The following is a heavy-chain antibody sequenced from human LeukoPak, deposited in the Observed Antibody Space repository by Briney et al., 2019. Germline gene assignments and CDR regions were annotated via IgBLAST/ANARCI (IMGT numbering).Heavy chain of an antibody. J-gene: IGHJ4*02. CDR2: IKRDGSEK. Sequence: PGGSLRLSCAASGFTFSSYWTSWVRQAPGKGLEWVANIKRDGSEKYYVDSVKGRFTISRDNAKNSLYLQVNSLRAEDTAVYYCTRGLSAYGYWGQGTLVTVSS. CDR3: TRGLSAYGY. D-gene: IGHD4-17*01. V-gene: IGHV3-7*04. CDR1: GFTFSSYW.